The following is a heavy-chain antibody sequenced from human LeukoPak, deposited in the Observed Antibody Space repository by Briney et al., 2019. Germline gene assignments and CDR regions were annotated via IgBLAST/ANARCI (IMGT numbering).Heavy chain of an antibody. CDR3: ARYLYGDSASYFDY. Sequence: LRLSCAASGFTFSSNYMSWIRQPPGKALEWLALIDWDDNKYYNASLGTRLAISKDTSKNQVVLTMTNMDPVDTATYFCARYLYGDSASYFDYWGQGSLVIVSS. V-gene: IGHV2-70*01. D-gene: IGHD4-17*01. J-gene: IGHJ4*02. CDR2: IDWDDNK. CDR1: GFTFSSNY.